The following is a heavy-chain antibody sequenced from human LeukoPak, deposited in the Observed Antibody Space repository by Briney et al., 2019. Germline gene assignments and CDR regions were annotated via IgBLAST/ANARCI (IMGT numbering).Heavy chain of an antibody. D-gene: IGHD1-7*01. CDR2: INPNSGGT. J-gene: IGHJ4*02. CDR3: ARSAHSTTSLIDY. Sequence: GASVKVSCKASGYTFTAYYMHWVRQAPGQGLEWMGWINPNSGGTNYAQKFQGRVTMTRDTSISTAYMELSRLRSDDTAVYYCARSAHSTTSLIDYSGQGTLVTVSS. CDR1: GYTFTAYY. V-gene: IGHV1-2*02.